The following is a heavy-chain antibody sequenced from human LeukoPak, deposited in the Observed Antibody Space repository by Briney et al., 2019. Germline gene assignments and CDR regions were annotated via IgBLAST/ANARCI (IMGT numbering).Heavy chain of an antibody. J-gene: IGHJ4*02. CDR2: IYYSGST. V-gene: IGHV4-39*07. CDR3: ARGVLEWSIPFDY. D-gene: IGHD3-3*01. CDR1: GGSISSGSYY. Sequence: SETLSLTCTVSGGSISSGSYYWGWIRQPPGKGLEWIGTIYYSGSTYYNPSLKSRVTIPVDTSKNQFSLKLSSVTAADTAVYYCARGVLEWSIPFDYWGQGTLVTVSS.